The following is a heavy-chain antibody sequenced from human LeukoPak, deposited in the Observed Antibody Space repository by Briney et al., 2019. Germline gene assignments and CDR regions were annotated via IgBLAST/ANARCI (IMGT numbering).Heavy chain of an antibody. V-gene: IGHV3-30*01. D-gene: IGHD3-9*01. CDR3: ARGYDLLTGYLYYFDY. J-gene: IGHJ4*02. CDR2: ISYDGTNK. Sequence: PGGSLRLSCAASGFTFSSYAMHWVRQAPGKGLEWVAVISYDGTNKYYADSVKGRFTISRDNSKNTLYLQMNSLRAEDTAVFYCARGYDLLTGYLYYFDYWGQGTLFTASS. CDR1: GFTFSSYA.